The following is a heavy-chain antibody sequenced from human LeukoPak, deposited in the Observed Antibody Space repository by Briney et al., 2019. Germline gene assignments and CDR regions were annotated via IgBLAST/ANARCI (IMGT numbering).Heavy chain of an antibody. D-gene: IGHD6-19*01. Sequence: SETLSLTCIGSGGSISPTNYHGGWVRQPPGKGLEWIDTINYSGDTQYNPSLRSRLTMSVDTSKNQLSLQLTSVPAADTAVYYCARMSSGWYWGGPGFVNWGQGTLVTVSS. CDR1: GGSISPTNYH. CDR2: INYSGDT. CDR3: ARMSSGWYWGGPGFVN. V-gene: IGHV4-39*01. J-gene: IGHJ4*02.